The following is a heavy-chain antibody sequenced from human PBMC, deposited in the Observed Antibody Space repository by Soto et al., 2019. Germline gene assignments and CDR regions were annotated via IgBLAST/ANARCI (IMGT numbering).Heavy chain of an antibody. CDR3: AREAALVPYYYGMDV. J-gene: IGHJ6*02. V-gene: IGHV3-64D*08. CDR2: ISSNGGST. D-gene: IGHD6-6*01. Sequence: GGSLRLSCSASGFTFSSYAMHWVRQAPGKGLEYVSAISSNGGSTYYADSVKGRFTISRDNSKNTLYLQMSSLRSEDTAVYYFAREAALVPYYYGMDVWGQGTTVTVSS. CDR1: GFTFSSYA.